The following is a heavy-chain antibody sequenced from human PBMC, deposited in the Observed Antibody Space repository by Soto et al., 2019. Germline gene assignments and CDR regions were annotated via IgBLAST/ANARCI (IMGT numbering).Heavy chain of an antibody. J-gene: IGHJ6*02. CDR2: INAYNGNT. CDR1: GYTFTSYG. V-gene: IGHV1-18*01. D-gene: IGHD3-10*01. Sequence: GASVKVSCKASGYTFTSYGISWVRQAPGQGLEWMGWINAYNGNTNYAQKLQGRVTMTTDTSTSTAYMELRSLRSDDTAVYYCARDGSGSYHRNYYYSGMDVWGQGTTVPVS. CDR3: ARDGSGSYHRNYYYSGMDV.